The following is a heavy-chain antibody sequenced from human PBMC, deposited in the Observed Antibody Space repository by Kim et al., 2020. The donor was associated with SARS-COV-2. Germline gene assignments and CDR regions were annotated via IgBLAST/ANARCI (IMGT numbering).Heavy chain of an antibody. Sequence: GGSLRLSCAASGFTFSSYDMHWVRQATGKGLEWVSAIGTAGDPYYPGSVKGRFTISRENAKNSLYLQMNSLRAGDTAVYYCARARYYYDSSGYYSSGPFFDYWGQGTLGTVSS. CDR1: GFTFSSYD. D-gene: IGHD3-22*01. J-gene: IGHJ4*02. CDR2: IGTAGDP. CDR3: ARARYYYDSSGYYSSGPFFDY. V-gene: IGHV3-13*05.